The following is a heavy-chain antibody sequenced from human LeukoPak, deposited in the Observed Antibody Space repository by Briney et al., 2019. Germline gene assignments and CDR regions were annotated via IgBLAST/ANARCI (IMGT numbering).Heavy chain of an antibody. J-gene: IGHJ6*03. V-gene: IGHV1-2*02. CDR2: INPNSGGT. Sequence: ASVKVSCKASGYTFSGYYIHWVRQAPGQGLEWMGWINPNSGGTNYAQKFQGRVTMTRDTSISTAYMELSRLRSDDTAVYYCARGRAVAGPYYYYYYYMDVWGKGTTVTISS. CDR1: GYTFSGYY. D-gene: IGHD6-19*01. CDR3: ARGRAVAGPYYYYYYYMDV.